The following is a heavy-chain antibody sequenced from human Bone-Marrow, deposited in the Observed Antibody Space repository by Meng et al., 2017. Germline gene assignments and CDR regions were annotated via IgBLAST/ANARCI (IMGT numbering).Heavy chain of an antibody. CDR1: Y. V-gene: IGHV4-31*02. J-gene: IGHJ3*02. Sequence: YWIGWIRQHPGKGLEWIGYIYYSGSTYYNPSLKSRVTISVDTSKNQFSLKLSSVTAADTAVYYCAREQWRYSYGTGAFDIWGQGTMVTVSS. CDR2: IYYSGST. D-gene: IGHD5-18*01. CDR3: AREQWRYSYGTGAFDI.